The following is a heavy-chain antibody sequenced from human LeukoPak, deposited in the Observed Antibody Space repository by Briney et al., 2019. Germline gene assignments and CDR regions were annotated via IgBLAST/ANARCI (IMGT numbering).Heavy chain of an antibody. CDR3: ARSSRGEWFGELSLGY. CDR1: GYTFTSYA. CDR2: INAGNGNT. D-gene: IGHD3-10*01. V-gene: IGHV1-3*01. Sequence: ASVKVSCKASGYTFTSYAMHWVGQAPGQRLEWMGWINAGNGNTKYSQKFQGRVTITRDTSASTAYMELSSLRSEDTAVYYCARSSRGEWFGELSLGYWGQGTLVTVSS. J-gene: IGHJ4*02.